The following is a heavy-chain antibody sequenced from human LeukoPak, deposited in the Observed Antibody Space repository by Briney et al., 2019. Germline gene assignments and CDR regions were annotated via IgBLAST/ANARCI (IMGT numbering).Heavy chain of an antibody. CDR3: ARGGPLRYGHDAFDI. CDR2: ISSSGSTI. J-gene: IGHJ3*02. CDR1: GFTFSSYE. Sequence: GGSLRLSCAASGFTFSSYEMNWVRQAPGKGLEWVSYISSSGSTIYYADSVKGRFTISRDNAKNSLYLQMNSLRAEDTAVYYCARGGPLRYGHDAFDIWGQGTMVTVSS. D-gene: IGHD3-9*01. V-gene: IGHV3-48*03.